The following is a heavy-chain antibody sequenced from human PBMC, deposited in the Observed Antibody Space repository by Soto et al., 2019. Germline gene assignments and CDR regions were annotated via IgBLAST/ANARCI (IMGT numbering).Heavy chain of an antibody. CDR3: ARSLTEGYCSITGCYTRPLYGMDV. V-gene: IGHV1-2*02. CDR1: GYTFSGYY. Sequence: ASVKVSCKASGYTFSGYYIHWLRQAPGQGLEWMGWINPNSGGTNYAQKFQGRVTVTRDTPTSTAYMELSRLTSDDTAVYYCARSLTEGYCSITGCYTRPLYGMDVWGQGTTVTVSS. CDR2: INPNSGGT. J-gene: IGHJ6*02. D-gene: IGHD2-2*02.